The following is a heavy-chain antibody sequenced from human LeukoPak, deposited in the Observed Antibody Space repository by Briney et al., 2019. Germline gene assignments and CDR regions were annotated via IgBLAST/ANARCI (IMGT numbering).Heavy chain of an antibody. Sequence: PSETLSLTCTVSGGSISSSSYYWGWIRQPPGKGLEWIGSIYYSGRTYYNPSLKSRVTISVDTSKNQFSLKLSSVTAADTAVYYCARHPIYEQWQSYYFDFWGPGTLVTVSP. CDR2: IYYSGRT. J-gene: IGHJ4*02. V-gene: IGHV4-39*01. CDR1: GGSISSSSYY. D-gene: IGHD6-19*01. CDR3: ARHPIYEQWQSYYFDF.